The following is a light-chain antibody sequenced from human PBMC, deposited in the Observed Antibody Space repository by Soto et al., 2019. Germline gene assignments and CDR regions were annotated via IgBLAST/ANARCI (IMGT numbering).Light chain of an antibody. J-gene: IGKJ5*01. CDR3: QQLNSYPLT. Sequence: DIQMTQSTSSVSASVGDRVTITCRASERINTYLAWYQKQPGKAPKLRIYAASSLQSVVPSRFSGIGSWTEFTLTISNLQPEDVATYFGQQLNSYPLTFGQGTRLEIK. CDR1: ERINTY. V-gene: IGKV1-12*01. CDR2: AAS.